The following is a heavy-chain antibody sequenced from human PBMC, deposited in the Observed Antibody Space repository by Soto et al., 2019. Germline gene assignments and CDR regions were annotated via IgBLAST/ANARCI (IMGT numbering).Heavy chain of an antibody. Sequence: QVQLVESGGGVVQPEKSLRLSCAASGFTFSSHGMHWVRQAPGKGLEWVAVISSDGTNKYYADSVKGRFTISRDNSKNTLYLQMNSLRAADTAVYYCASRVPHGTYGAPYFQHWGQGTLVTVS. CDR2: ISSDGTNK. V-gene: IGHV3-30*03. J-gene: IGHJ1*01. D-gene: IGHD1-26*01. CDR1: GFTFSSHG. CDR3: ASRVPHGTYGAPYFQH.